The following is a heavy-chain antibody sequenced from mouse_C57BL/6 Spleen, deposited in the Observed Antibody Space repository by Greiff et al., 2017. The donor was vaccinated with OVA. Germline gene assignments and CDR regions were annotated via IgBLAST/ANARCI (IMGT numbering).Heavy chain of an antibody. CDR3: ARHLSYDYGDY. V-gene: IGHV1-26*01. J-gene: IGHJ2*01. CDR1: GYTFTDYY. Sequence: EVQLQQSGPELVKPGASVKISCKASGYTFTDYYMNWVKQSHGKSLEWIGDINPNNGGTSYNQKFKGKATLTVDKSSSTAYMELRSLTSEDSAVYYCARHLSYDYGDYWGQGTTLTVSS. D-gene: IGHD2-4*01. CDR2: INPNNGGT.